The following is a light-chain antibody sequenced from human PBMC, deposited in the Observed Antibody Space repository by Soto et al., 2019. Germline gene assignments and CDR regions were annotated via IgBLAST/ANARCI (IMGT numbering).Light chain of an antibody. J-gene: IGLJ1*01. CDR3: CSSAGDYAFYV. CDR1: TTDARDYNY. V-gene: IGLV2-11*01. Sequence: QSVLTQPRSVSGSRGQSVTISCTGTTTDARDYNYVSWYQQHPGKAPKLLIYDVTKRPSGVPDRFSGSKSGKTASLTISGLQAEDEADYYCCSSAGDYAFYVFGTGTKLTVL. CDR2: DVT.